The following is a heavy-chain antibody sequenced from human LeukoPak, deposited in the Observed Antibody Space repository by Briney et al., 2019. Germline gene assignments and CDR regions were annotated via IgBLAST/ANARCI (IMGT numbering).Heavy chain of an antibody. J-gene: IGHJ6*02. CDR3: AKRYYYDSSGYYLWYYYYGMDV. Sequence: PGGSLRLSCAAPGFTFSSYAMSWVRQAPGKGLEWVSAISGSGGSTYYADSVKGRFTISRDNSKNTLYLQMNSLRAEDTAVYYCAKRYYYDSSGYYLWYYYYGMDVWGQGTTVTVSS. V-gene: IGHV3-23*01. D-gene: IGHD3-22*01. CDR2: ISGSGGST. CDR1: GFTFSSYA.